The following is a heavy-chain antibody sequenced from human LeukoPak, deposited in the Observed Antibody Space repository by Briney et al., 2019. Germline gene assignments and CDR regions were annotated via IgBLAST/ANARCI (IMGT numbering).Heavy chain of an antibody. J-gene: IGHJ4*02. CDR1: GFAFSYYA. CDR3: AKDGSSSWYGTYDS. D-gene: IGHD6-13*01. CDR2: ISGSGNT. Sequence: GGSLRLSCGASGFAFSYYAMSWVRQAPGKGLEWVSGISGSGNTHYTDSVKGRFTISRDNPKSTLDLQMNSLRVEDTAVYYCAKDGSSSWYGTYDSWGQGTLVTVSS. V-gene: IGHV3-23*01.